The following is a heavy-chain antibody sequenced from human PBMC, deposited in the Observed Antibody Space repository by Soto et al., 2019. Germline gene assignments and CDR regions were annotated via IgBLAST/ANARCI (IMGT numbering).Heavy chain of an antibody. CDR1: GYTFTSYG. Sequence: QNQLVQSGPEVKEPGASVKISCKTSGYTFTSYGVSWVRQAPGQGLEWMGWINTFSGITNYAQKYQGRVTMTTDTSTRTAYMELRSLRSDDTAIYYCGKYTTREQQLRVDSWGQGTLVTVSS. CDR2: INTFSGIT. J-gene: IGHJ4*02. D-gene: IGHD6-13*01. V-gene: IGHV1-18*01. CDR3: GKYTTREQQLRVDS.